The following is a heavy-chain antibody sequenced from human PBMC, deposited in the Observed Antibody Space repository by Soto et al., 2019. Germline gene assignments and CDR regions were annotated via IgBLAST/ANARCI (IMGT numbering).Heavy chain of an antibody. J-gene: IGHJ3*01. CDR3: TTGRDL. Sequence: EVQLVESGGGLVKPGGSLRLSCAASGFTFSNVWMSWVRQVPGKGLEWVGHIKSKAHGGTTDNAAPVKGRFTISRDDSKGPLYLEKNSLKSGDTAVDYFTTGRDLWGQGTMVTVSS. CDR1: GFTFSNVW. V-gene: IGHV3-15*01. CDR2: IKSKAHGGTT.